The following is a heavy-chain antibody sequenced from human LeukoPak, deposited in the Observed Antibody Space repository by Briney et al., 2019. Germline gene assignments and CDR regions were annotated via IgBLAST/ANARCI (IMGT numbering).Heavy chain of an antibody. D-gene: IGHD3-22*01. CDR1: GFIFNSYG. CDR3: ATLPYYYDSSGSYYFDY. Sequence: PGGSLRLSCAASGFIFNSYGMHWVRQAPGKGLEWVAFIRYDGSNKYYADPVKGRFTISRDNSKNTLYLQMNSLRVEDTAVYYCATLPYYYDSSGSYYFDYWGQGTLVTVSS. CDR2: IRYDGSNK. J-gene: IGHJ4*02. V-gene: IGHV3-30*02.